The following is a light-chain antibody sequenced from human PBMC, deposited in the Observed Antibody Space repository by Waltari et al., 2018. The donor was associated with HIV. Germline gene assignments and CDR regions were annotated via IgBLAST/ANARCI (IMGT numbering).Light chain of an antibody. CDR3: CSYAGSYTYV. Sequence: QSALTQPRSVSGSPGQSVTISCTGTSSDVGVYNYVSWYQQHPGKAPQLMISDVNKRPSGVPDRFSGSKSGNTASLTISGLQAEDEADYYCCSYAGSYTYVFGTGTKVTVL. CDR2: DVN. V-gene: IGLV2-11*01. J-gene: IGLJ1*01. CDR1: SSDVGVYNY.